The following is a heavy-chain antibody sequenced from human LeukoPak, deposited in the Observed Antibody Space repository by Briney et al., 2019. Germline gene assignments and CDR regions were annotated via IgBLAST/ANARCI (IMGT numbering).Heavy chain of an antibody. J-gene: IGHJ3*02. Sequence: SETLSLTCAVYGGSFSGYYWSWIRQPPGKGLEWIGEINHSGNTNYNPSLKSRVTISVDTSKNQFSLKLSSVTAADTAVYYCARSKLLWFGELQHDAFDIWGQGTMVTVSS. CDR2: INHSGNT. CDR3: ARSKLLWFGELQHDAFDI. CDR1: GGSFSGYY. D-gene: IGHD3-10*01. V-gene: IGHV4-34*01.